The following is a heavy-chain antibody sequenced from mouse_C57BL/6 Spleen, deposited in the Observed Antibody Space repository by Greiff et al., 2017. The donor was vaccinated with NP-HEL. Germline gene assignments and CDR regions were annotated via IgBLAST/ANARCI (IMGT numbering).Heavy chain of an antibody. CDR1: GFTFSDYY. J-gene: IGHJ2*01. D-gene: IGHD2-4*01. Sequence: EVHLVESEGGLVQPGSSMKLSCTASGFTFSDYYMAWVRQVPEKGLEWVANINYDGSSTYYLDSLKSRFIISRDNAKNILYLQMSSLKSEDTATYYCARAEITTSSYFDYWGQGTTLTVSS. V-gene: IGHV5-16*01. CDR2: INYDGSST. CDR3: ARAEITTSSYFDY.